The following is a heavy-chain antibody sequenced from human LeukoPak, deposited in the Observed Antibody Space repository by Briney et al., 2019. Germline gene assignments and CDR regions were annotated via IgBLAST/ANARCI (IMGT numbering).Heavy chain of an antibody. Sequence: SETLSLTCTLSGGSISNYYWSWVRQPPGKGLEGIGDIYYSGSTNYNPSLKSRVTISEDTSKNQFSLKLSSVPAADTAVYYCARERRSGSYNYFDYWGQGTLVTVS. CDR1: GGSISNYY. J-gene: IGHJ4*02. CDR2: IYYSGST. CDR3: ARERRSGSYNYFDY. V-gene: IGHV4-59*01. D-gene: IGHD3-10*01.